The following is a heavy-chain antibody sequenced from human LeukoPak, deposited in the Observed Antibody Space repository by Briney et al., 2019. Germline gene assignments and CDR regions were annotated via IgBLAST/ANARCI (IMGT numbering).Heavy chain of an antibody. J-gene: IGHJ3*01. V-gene: IGHV3-7*01. CDR1: GFTFSFYW. CDR2: IKYDGSET. D-gene: IGHD3-16*02. Sequence: GGSLRLSCAASGFTFSFYWMIWVRQAPGKGLEWVANIKYDGSETDYEDSLKGRFTISRDNAKNSLYLQMNNLRAEDTAVYYCARSDYVWGSYRHSPGLDVWGHGTMVTVSS. CDR3: ARSDYVWGSYRHSPGLDV.